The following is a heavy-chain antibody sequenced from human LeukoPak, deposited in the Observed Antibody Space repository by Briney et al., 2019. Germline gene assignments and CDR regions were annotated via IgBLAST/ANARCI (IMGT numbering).Heavy chain of an antibody. V-gene: IGHV4-34*01. CDR1: GGSFNHYY. CDR3: ARRRPLNYYGSGSYSRSWFDP. J-gene: IGHJ5*02. CDR2: INHSGSA. Sequence: SETLSLTCAVYGGSFNHYYWSWIRQPPGKGLEWIGEINHSGSAKSNPSLKSRVILSVDTPKNQFSLKLSSVTAADTAVYYCARRRPLNYYGSGSYSRSWFDPWGQGTLVTVSS. D-gene: IGHD3-10*01.